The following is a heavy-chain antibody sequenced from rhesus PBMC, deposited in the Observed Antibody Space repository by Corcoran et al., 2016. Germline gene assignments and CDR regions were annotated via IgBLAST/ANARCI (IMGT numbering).Heavy chain of an antibody. V-gene: IGHV4-127*01. CDR2: IGGSSGSA. CDR3: ARGKYTYFDY. D-gene: IGHD1-44*01. Sequence: QVQLQESGPGLVKPSETLSLTCAVSGYSISSGYGWSWIRQPPGKGLEWIGYIGGSSGSANYNPSLKSRVSLSKDTSKNQFSLKLSSVTAADTAVYYCARGKYTYFDYWGQGVLVTVSS. J-gene: IGHJ4*01. CDR1: GYSISSGYG.